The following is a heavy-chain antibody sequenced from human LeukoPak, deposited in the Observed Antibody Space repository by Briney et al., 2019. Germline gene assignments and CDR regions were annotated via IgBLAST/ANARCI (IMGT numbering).Heavy chain of an antibody. V-gene: IGHV3-48*03. Sequence: GGSLRLSCATSGFTFTTYEMNWVRQAPGKGLEWVSHISGSGGAIYYADSVKGRFAISRDNAKNSLYLQMSSLRVEDTAVYYCARRYCSSTSCTLDYWGQGTLVTVSS. CDR1: GFTFTTYE. D-gene: IGHD2-2*01. CDR2: ISGSGGAI. J-gene: IGHJ4*02. CDR3: ARRYCSSTSCTLDY.